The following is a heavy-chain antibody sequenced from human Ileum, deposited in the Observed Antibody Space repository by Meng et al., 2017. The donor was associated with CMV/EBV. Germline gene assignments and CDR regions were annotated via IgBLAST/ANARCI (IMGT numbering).Heavy chain of an antibody. CDR3: ARPSGS. CDR1: GFSFSNYW. V-gene: IGHV3-74*03. CDR2: INSDGSVT. D-gene: IGHD6-25*01. Sequence: GGSLRLSCAASGFSFSNYWMDWVRQVPGKGLVWVSRINSDGSVTTYADSVKGRFTISRDNAKNTLYLQMNSLRVDDSAVYYCARPSGSWGQGKRVTVSS. J-gene: IGHJ5*02.